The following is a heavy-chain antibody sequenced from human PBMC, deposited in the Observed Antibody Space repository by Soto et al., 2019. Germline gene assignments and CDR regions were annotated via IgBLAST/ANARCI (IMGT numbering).Heavy chain of an antibody. D-gene: IGHD3-22*01. V-gene: IGHV1-69*13. CDR3: ASASSPHYDSSAYYFDY. J-gene: IGHJ4*02. Sequence: SVKVSCKASGGTFSSYAISWVRQAPGQGLEWMGGIIPIFGTANYAQKFQGRVTITADESTSTAYMELSSLRSEDTAVYYCASASSPHYDSSAYYFDYWGQGTLVTVSS. CDR2: IIPIFGTA. CDR1: GGTFSSYA.